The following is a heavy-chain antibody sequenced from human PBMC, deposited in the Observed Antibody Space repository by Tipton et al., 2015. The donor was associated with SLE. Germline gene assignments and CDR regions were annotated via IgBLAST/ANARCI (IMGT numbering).Heavy chain of an antibody. D-gene: IGHD1-26*01. CDR3: ARGRRVGDRGALDI. CDR2: INRSGST. Sequence: TLSLTCAVYGGSLSGYYWSWIRQPPGKGLDWIGEINRSGSTNYNPSLKSRVIMSVDTSNNHLSRKVRSVTAADTALYYCARGRRVGDRGALDIWGQGTMVSVSS. J-gene: IGHJ3*02. V-gene: IGHV4-34*01. CDR1: GGSLSGYY.